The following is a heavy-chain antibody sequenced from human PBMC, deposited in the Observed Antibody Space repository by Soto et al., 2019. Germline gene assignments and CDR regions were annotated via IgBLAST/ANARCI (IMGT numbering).Heavy chain of an antibody. CDR2: ISAHNGNT. J-gene: IGHJ4*02. CDR3: ARGRYGDY. V-gene: IGHV1-18*01. D-gene: IGHD1-1*01. Sequence: QVHLVQSGAEVKKPGASVKVSCKASGYTFTSYGLTWVLQAPGQGLEWMGWISAHNGNTDYAQKLQGRVFVTRDTSTSTAYMELRSPISDDTAVYYCARGRYGDYWGQGALVTVSS. CDR1: GYTFTSYG.